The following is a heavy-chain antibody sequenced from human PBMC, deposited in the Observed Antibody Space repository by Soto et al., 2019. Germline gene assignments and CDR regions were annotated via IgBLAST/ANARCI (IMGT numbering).Heavy chain of an antibody. Sequence: GGSLRLSCTASGFTFGDYAMSWFRQAPGKGLEWVGFIRSKAYGGTTEYAASVKGRFTISRDDSKSIAYLQMNSLKTEDTAVYYCTRDAVAGTLKNYYGMDVWGQGTTVTVSS. CDR3: TRDAVAGTLKNYYGMDV. CDR1: GFTFGDYA. J-gene: IGHJ6*02. D-gene: IGHD6-19*01. V-gene: IGHV3-49*03. CDR2: IRSKAYGGTT.